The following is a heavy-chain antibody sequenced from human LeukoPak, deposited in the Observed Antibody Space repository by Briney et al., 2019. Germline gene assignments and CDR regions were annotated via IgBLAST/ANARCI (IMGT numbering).Heavy chain of an antibody. CDR2: VHLDGRT. CDR1: GGSVTSTDW. Sequence: PSETLSLTCGVSGGSVTSTDWWTWVRQPPGKGLEWIGEVHLDGRTNYNPSLKSRLTMSVDLSENHVSLKLTSVTAADTAVYYCAREGGFYRPLDYSGQGTLVTVSS. CDR3: AREGGFYRPLDY. J-gene: IGHJ4*02. V-gene: IGHV4-4*02. D-gene: IGHD3-3*01.